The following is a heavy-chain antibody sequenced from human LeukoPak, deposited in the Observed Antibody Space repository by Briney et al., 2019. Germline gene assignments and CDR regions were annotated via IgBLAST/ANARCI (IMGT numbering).Heavy chain of an antibody. CDR1: GYTFTGYY. CDR3: ARGRRILVGDTNAGDYFDY. D-gene: IGHD1-26*01. V-gene: IGHV1-2*02. Sequence: ASVKVSCKASGYTFTGYYILWVRQAPGQGLEWMGWVNPNSGGTYYAQKIQGRVTMTRDTSISTAYIELSRLRSDDTAVYYCARGRRILVGDTNAGDYFDYWGQGTLVTVSS. CDR2: VNPNSGGT. J-gene: IGHJ4*02.